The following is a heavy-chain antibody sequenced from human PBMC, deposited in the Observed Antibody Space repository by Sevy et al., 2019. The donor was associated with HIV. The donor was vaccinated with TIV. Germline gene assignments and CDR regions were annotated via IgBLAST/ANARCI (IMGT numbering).Heavy chain of an antibody. Sequence: GGSLRLSCVASGFTFSKYSMSWVRQPPGKGLEWVSTLSFGCGEINYADSVKGRFTISSDNSKSSVYLQMNNLRPEDTDVYYCAREGCTKPHDYWGQGTLVTVSS. J-gene: IGHJ4*02. CDR1: GFTFSKYS. CDR2: LSFGCGEI. V-gene: IGHV3-23*01. CDR3: AREGCTKPHDY. D-gene: IGHD2-8*01.